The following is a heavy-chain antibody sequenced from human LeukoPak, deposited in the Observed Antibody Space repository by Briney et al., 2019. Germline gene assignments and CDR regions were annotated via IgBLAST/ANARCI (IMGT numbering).Heavy chain of an antibody. V-gene: IGHV1-46*01. CDR1: GYTFTNYY. D-gene: IGHD2-8*02. J-gene: IGHJ4*02. CDR3: AREESGGYFGY. CDR2: INPTGTGA. Sequence: ASVKVSCKASGYTFTNYYMHWVRQAPGQGLEWMGLINPTGTGANYAQKFRGRVTLTRDTSTTTVYMELSSLRSEDTAVYYCAREESGGYFGYWGQGTLVTVSS.